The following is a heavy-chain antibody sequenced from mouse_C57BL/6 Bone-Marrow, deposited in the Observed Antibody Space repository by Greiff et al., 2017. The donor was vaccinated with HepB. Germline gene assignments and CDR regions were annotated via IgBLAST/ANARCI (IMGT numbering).Heavy chain of an antibody. CDR1: GFTFSDYG. CDR3: ARKGLGLTHYYAMDG. D-gene: IGHD3-1*01. V-gene: IGHV5-17*01. J-gene: IGHJ4*01. Sequence: EVKLMESGGGLVKPGGSLKLSCAASGFTFSDYGMHWVRQAPEKGLEWVAYISSGSSTIYYADTVKGRFTISRDNAKNTLCLQMTSLRSEDTAMYYGARKGLGLTHYYAMDGWGQGTSVTVSS. CDR2: ISSGSSTI.